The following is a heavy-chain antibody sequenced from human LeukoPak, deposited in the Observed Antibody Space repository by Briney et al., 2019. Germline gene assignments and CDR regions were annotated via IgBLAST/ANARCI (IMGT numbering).Heavy chain of an antibody. CDR2: IYYSGST. V-gene: IGHV4-39*01. Sequence: SETLSLTCTVSGGSISSSRYYWGWIRQPPGKGLEWIGSIYYSGSTYYNPSLKSRVTISVDTSKNQFSLKLSSVTAADTAVYYCARRIQKSGGINGRDVWGKGTTVTVSS. J-gene: IGHJ6*04. D-gene: IGHD2-8*01. CDR1: GGSISSSRYY. CDR3: ARRIQKSGGINGRDV.